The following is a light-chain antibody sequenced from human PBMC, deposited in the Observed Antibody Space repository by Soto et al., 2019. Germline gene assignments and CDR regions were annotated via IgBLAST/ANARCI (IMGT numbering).Light chain of an antibody. CDR3: QSHDNSLSGFYV. CDR2: GNT. V-gene: IGLV1-40*01. CDR1: STNIGAGYA. J-gene: IGLJ1*01. Sequence: QSLLTQAPSVSGAPGQRVTVSCTGSSTNIGAGYAVHWYQQLPGTAPKLLIYGNTIRPSGVPDRFSGSRSGTSASLAITGLQAEDEADYYCQSHDNSLSGFYVFGTGTKLTVL.